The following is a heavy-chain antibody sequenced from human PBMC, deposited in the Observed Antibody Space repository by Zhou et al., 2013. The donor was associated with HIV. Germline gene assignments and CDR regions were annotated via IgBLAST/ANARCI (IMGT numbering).Heavy chain of an antibody. J-gene: IGHJ2*01. D-gene: IGHD2-2*01. Sequence: QVHLVQSGPEVKKPGASVKVSCKASGYIFTSYGFSWVRQAPGQGLEWMGWISGNNGHTNYAQKFQGRVTMTTDTSSSTAYMELRSLRSDDTAVYYCARDTYPHWYFDLWGRGTLVTVSS. CDR1: GYIFTSYG. CDR2: ISGNNGHT. CDR3: ARDTYPHWYFDL. V-gene: IGHV1-18*01.